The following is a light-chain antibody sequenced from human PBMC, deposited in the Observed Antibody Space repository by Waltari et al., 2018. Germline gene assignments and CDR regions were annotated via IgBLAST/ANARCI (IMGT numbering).Light chain of an antibody. CDR1: QSISKW. CDR2: KAS. J-gene: IGKJ4*01. CDR3: QQYNSYSLLS. V-gene: IGKV1-5*03. Sequence: RASQSISKWFAWYQQKPGKAPKLLSYKASTLESGVPSRFSGSGSGTEFTLTISSLQPDDFATYYCQQYNSYSLLSFGGGTKVEIE.